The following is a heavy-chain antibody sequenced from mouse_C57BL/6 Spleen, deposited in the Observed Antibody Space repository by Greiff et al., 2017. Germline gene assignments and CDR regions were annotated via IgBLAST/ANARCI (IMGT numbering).Heavy chain of an antibody. Sequence: QVQLQQSGPELVKPGASVKISCKASGYAFSSSWMNWVKQRPGKGLEWIGRIYPGDGDTNYNGKFKGKATLTADKSSSTAYMQLSSLTSEDSAVYFCANSNYYFDYWGQGTTRTVSS. V-gene: IGHV1-82*01. J-gene: IGHJ2*01. CDR1: GYAFSSSW. CDR3: ANSNYYFDY. D-gene: IGHD2-5*01. CDR2: IYPGDGDT.